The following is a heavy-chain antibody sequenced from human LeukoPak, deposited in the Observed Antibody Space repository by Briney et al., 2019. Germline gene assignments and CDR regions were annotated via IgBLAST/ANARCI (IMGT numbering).Heavy chain of an antibody. D-gene: IGHD3-10*01. J-gene: IGHJ4*02. CDR3: AKDQVLWFGESGCSDY. CDR2: ISGSGGST. V-gene: IGHV3-23*01. Sequence: GGTLRLSCAASGFTFSSYGMSWVRQAPGKGLEWVSAISGSGGSTYYADSVKGRFTISRDNSKNTLYLQMNSLRAEDTAVYYCAKDQVLWFGESGCSDYWGQGTLVTVSS. CDR1: GFTFSSYG.